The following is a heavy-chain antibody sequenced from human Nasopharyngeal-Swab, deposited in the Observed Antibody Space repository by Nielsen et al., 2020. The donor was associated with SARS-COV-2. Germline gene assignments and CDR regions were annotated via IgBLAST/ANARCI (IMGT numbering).Heavy chain of an antibody. D-gene: IGHD2-2*01. CDR3: ARGLLGFCSSGSCYRLFDP. Sequence: SETLSLTCTVSGGSISSGDYYWTWIRQPPGKGLAWIGYIYFSGSTSYNPSLKSRLTISVDTSKSQFSLKLSSVTAADTAVYYCARGLLGFCSSGSCYRLFDPWGQGTLVTVSS. J-gene: IGHJ5*02. V-gene: IGHV4-30-4*08. CDR1: GGSISSGDYY. CDR2: IYFSGST.